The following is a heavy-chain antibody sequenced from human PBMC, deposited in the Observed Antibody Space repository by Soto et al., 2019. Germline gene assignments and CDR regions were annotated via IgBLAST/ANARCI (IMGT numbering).Heavy chain of an antibody. D-gene: IGHD3-3*01. CDR3: AKGGFWRGSSGWYFDL. CDR2: ISGSGGST. V-gene: IGHV3-23*01. CDR1: GFTFSSYA. Sequence: EVQLLESGGGLVQPGGSLRLSCAASGFTFSSYAMSWVRQAPGKGLEWVSAISGSGGSTYYADSVKGRFTISRDNSKNTLYLQMNSLRAEDTAVYYFAKGGFWRGSSGWYFDLWGRGTLVTVSS. J-gene: IGHJ2*01.